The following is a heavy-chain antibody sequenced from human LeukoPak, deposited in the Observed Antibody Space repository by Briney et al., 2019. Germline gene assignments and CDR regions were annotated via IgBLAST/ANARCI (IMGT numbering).Heavy chain of an antibody. CDR1: GFTFSSYA. CDR3: ANVCFACSSGYFGY. D-gene: IGHD3-22*01. CDR2: ISGSGGST. Sequence: GGSLRLSCAASGFTFSSYAMSWVRQAPGKGLEWVSAISGSGGSTYYADSVKGRFTISRDNSKNTLYLQMNGLRAEDTAVYYCANVCFACSSGYFGYWGQGTLVTVSS. V-gene: IGHV3-23*01. J-gene: IGHJ4*02.